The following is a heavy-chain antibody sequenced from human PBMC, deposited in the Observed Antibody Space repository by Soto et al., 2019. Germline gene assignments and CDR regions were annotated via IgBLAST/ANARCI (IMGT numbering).Heavy chain of an antibody. CDR2: IVVGSGDT. Sequence: QMQLVQSGPEVKKPGTSVKVSCKASGFTLSSSIVHWVRQARGRGLEWIGWIVVGSGDTIYAQKFQQRVTFSRDMSTRTAYMELRSLRSEDTAVYYCATDPWTGYASGMDFWGQGTTVTVSS. CDR1: GFTLSSSI. J-gene: IGHJ6*02. D-gene: IGHD2-8*01. V-gene: IGHV1-58*01. CDR3: ATDPWTGYASGMDF.